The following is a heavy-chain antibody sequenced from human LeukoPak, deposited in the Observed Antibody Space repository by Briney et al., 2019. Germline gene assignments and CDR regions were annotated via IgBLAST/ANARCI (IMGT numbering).Heavy chain of an antibody. V-gene: IGHV3-30*04. CDR3: AKDDYYDTSGYRD. D-gene: IGHD3-22*01. Sequence: GGSLRLSCAASGFTFSSYAMHWVRQAPGKGLEWVAVISYDGSKKYYADSVKGRVTISRDNSKNTLYLQMNSLRAEDTAVYYCAKDDYYDTSGYRDWGQGTLVSVSS. CDR2: ISYDGSKK. CDR1: GFTFSSYA. J-gene: IGHJ4*02.